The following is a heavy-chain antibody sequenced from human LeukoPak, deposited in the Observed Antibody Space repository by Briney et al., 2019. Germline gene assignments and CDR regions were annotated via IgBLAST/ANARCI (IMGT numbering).Heavy chain of an antibody. CDR1: GYTFTSYY. V-gene: IGHV1-46*01. Sequence: ASVKVSCKASGYTFTSYYMHWVRQAPGQGLEWMGIINPSGGSTSYAQKFQGRVTMTRDTSTSTVYMELSSLRSDDTAVYYCARITNWEPLDYWGQGTLVTVSS. D-gene: IGHD7-27*01. CDR2: INPSGGST. J-gene: IGHJ4*02. CDR3: ARITNWEPLDY.